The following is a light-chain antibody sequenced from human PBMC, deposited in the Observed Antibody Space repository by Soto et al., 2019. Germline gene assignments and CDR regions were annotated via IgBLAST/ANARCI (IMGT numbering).Light chain of an antibody. J-gene: IGLJ1*01. CDR3: NSFTTSSTYV. Sequence: QSALTQPPSVSGSPGQSVAISCTGTSSDVGSYNRVAWYQQPPGTAPKLIIYDVTNRPSGVPVRFSGSKSGNTASLTISGLQAEDEAYYYCNSFTTSSTYVFGTGTKVTVL. V-gene: IGLV2-18*02. CDR2: DVT. CDR1: SSDVGSYNR.